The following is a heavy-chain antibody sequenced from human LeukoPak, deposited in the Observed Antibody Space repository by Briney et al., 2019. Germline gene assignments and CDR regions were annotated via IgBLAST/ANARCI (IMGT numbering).Heavy chain of an antibody. CDR3: AKDFTIFGEPYGMDV. CDR2: ISYDGSNK. D-gene: IGHD3-3*01. CDR1: GSTFSSYG. Sequence: GRSLRLSCAASGSTFSSYGMHWVRQAPGKGLEWVAVISYDGSNKYYADSVKGRFTISRDNSKNTLYLQMNSLRAEDTAVYYCAKDFTIFGEPYGMDVWGQGTTVTVSS. V-gene: IGHV3-30*18. J-gene: IGHJ6*02.